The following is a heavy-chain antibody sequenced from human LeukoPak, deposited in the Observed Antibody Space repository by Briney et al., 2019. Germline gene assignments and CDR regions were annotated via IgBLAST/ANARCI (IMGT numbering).Heavy chain of an antibody. Sequence: ASVKVSCKASGYTFTSYYMHWVRQAPGQGLEWMGIINPSGGSTSYAQKFQGRVTMTRDTSTSTVYMELSSLRSEDTAVYYCAGVLHDYYDSSGYFDYWGQGTLVTVSS. CDR3: AGVLHDYYDSSGYFDY. J-gene: IGHJ4*02. CDR2: INPSGGST. D-gene: IGHD3-22*01. CDR1: GYTFTSYY. V-gene: IGHV1-46*01.